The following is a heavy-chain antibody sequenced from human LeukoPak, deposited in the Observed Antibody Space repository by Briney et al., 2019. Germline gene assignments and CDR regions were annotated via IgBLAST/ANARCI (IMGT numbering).Heavy chain of an antibody. Sequence: PSETLSLTCTVPGGSISSYYWSWIRQPPGKGLEWIGYIYYSGSTKYKPSLKSRVTISVDTSKNQFSLKLSSVTAADTAVYYCARGRFLDAFDIWGQGTMVTVSS. CDR1: GGSISSYY. CDR2: IYYSGST. D-gene: IGHD3-3*01. V-gene: IGHV4-59*01. CDR3: ARGRFLDAFDI. J-gene: IGHJ3*02.